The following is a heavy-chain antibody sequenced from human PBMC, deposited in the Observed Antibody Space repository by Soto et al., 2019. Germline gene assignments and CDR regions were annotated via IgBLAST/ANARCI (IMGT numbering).Heavy chain of an antibody. CDR2: IYYSGST. CDR1: GGPISSYY. J-gene: IGHJ4*02. CDR3: ARRWGRTFDY. D-gene: IGHD7-27*01. V-gene: IGHV4-59*08. Sequence: PSETLSLTCTVSGGPISSYYWSWIRQPPGKGLEWIGYIYYSGSTNYNPSLKSRVTISVDTSKNQFSLKLSSLTAADTAVYYCARRWGRTFDYWGQGTLVTV.